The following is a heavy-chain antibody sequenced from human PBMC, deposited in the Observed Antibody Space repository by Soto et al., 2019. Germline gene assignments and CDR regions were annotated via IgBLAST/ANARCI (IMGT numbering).Heavy chain of an antibody. CDR3: ATPHPMSMNAFDI. CDR2: FDPEDGET. V-gene: IGHV1-24*01. D-gene: IGHD3-10*02. J-gene: IGHJ3*02. CDR1: GYTLAELS. Sequence: ASVKVSCKVSGYTLAELSMHWVRQAPGKGLEWMGGFDPEDGETIYAQKFQGRVTMTEDTSTDTAYMELSSLRSEDTAVYYCATPHPMSMNAFDIWGQGTMVTVSS.